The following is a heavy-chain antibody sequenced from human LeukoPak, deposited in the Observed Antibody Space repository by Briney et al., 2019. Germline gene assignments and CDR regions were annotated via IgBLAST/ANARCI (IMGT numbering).Heavy chain of an antibody. CDR3: ATFMTYYYGSGSYYPGDY. Sequence: ASVKVSCKVSGYTLTELSMHWVRQAPGKGLEWMGGFDPEDGETIYAQKFQGRVTMTRDTSTSTVYMELSSLRSEDTAVYYCATFMTYYYGSGSYYPGDYWGQGTLVTVSS. CDR2: FDPEDGET. J-gene: IGHJ4*02. V-gene: IGHV1-24*01. D-gene: IGHD3-10*01. CDR1: GYTLTELS.